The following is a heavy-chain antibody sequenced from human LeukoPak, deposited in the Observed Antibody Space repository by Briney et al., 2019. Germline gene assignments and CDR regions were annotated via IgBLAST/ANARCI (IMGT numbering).Heavy chain of an antibody. Sequence: QPGGSLRLSCAASGFTFSSCWMHWVRHAPGKGLVWVSRVNSDGTGTTYADSVEGRFTISRDNAKNTVYLQMHSLRAEDTAIYYCIRTLIVATSPYMDVWGKGTTVTVSS. CDR1: GFTFSSCW. V-gene: IGHV3-74*01. J-gene: IGHJ6*03. CDR2: VNSDGTGT. CDR3: IRTLIVATSPYMDV. D-gene: IGHD5-12*01.